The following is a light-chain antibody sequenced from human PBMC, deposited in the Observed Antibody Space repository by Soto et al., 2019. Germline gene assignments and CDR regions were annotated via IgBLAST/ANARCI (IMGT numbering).Light chain of an antibody. CDR1: SNDVGRYNL. Sequence: QSALTQPASVSGSPGQSITISCTGTSNDVGRYNLVSWYQHHPGKAPKLIIYEATKRPSGVSDRFSGSKSGNTASLTISGLQAEDEADYFCQSYDGTLTGVIFGGGTKLTVL. CDR3: QSYDGTLTGVI. V-gene: IGLV2-14*02. CDR2: EAT. J-gene: IGLJ2*01.